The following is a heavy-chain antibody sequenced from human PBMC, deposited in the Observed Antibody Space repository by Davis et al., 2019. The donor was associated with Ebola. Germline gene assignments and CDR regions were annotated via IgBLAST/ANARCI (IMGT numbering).Heavy chain of an antibody. V-gene: IGHV4-59*01. Sequence: SETLSLTCPVPGGSISSYYWSWVRQPPGKGLEWLGYIYYSGSTNYNPSLKSRVTISVDTSKNQFSLKLSSVTAADTAVYYCARAYSRGFDPWGQGTLVTVSS. CDR2: IYYSGST. D-gene: IGHD6-13*01. CDR3: ARAYSRGFDP. CDR1: GGSISSYY. J-gene: IGHJ5*02.